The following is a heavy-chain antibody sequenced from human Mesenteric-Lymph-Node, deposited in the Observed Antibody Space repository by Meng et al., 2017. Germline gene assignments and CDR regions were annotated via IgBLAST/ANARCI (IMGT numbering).Heavy chain of an antibody. CDR1: GYTFTGYY. D-gene: IGHD3-16*02. CDR3: ARAHQPDMITFGGVIVYFDY. CDR2: INPNSGGT. J-gene: IGHJ4*02. V-gene: IGHV1-2*06. Sequence: ASVKVSCKASGYTFTGYYMHWVRQAPGQGLEWMGRINPNSGGTNYAQKFQGRVTMTGDTSISTAYMELSRLRSDDTAVYYCARAHQPDMITFGGVIVYFDYWGQGTLVTVSS.